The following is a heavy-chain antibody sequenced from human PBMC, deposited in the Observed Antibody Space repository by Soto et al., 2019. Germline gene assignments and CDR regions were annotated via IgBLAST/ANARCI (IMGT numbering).Heavy chain of an antibody. D-gene: IGHD3-3*01. J-gene: IGHJ6*02. CDR2: ISWNSGSI. CDR3: AKDIYTFCSRYTSFYYYYRMDF. V-gene: IGHV3-9*01. Sequence: EVQLVESGGGLVQPGRSLRLSCAASGFTFDDYAMHWVRQAPGKGLEWVSGISWNSGSIGYADSVKGRLTISRDNANNSLYLQMNSLSAAYTALYYCAKDIYTFCSRYTSFYYYYRMDFWGQGTTVTVSS. CDR1: GFTFDDYA.